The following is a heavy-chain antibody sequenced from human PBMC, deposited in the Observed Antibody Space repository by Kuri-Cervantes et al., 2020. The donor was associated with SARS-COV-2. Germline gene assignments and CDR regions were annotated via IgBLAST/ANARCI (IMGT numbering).Heavy chain of an antibody. Sequence: ASVKVSCKASGYTFTGYYMHWLRQAPGQGLEWMGWINPNSGGTNYAQKFQGRVTMTRDTSISPAYMELSRLRSDDTAVYYCARDRVLGSGALDAFDIWGQGTMVTVSS. CDR2: INPNSGGT. D-gene: IGHD7-27*01. V-gene: IGHV1-2*02. CDR1: GYTFTGYY. CDR3: ARDRVLGSGALDAFDI. J-gene: IGHJ3*02.